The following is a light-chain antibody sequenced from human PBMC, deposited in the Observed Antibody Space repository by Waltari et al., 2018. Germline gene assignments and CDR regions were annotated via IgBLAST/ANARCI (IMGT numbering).Light chain of an antibody. V-gene: IGKV3-20*01. J-gene: IGKJ1*01. Sequence: CRTSQSVSRAFAWYQQKPGQAPRRLIYGASTRATGIPDRFSGSGSGTDFSLTISRLEPDDFAVYYCQHYLRLPVTFGQGTTVEI. CDR1: QSVSRA. CDR2: GAS. CDR3: QHYLRLPVT.